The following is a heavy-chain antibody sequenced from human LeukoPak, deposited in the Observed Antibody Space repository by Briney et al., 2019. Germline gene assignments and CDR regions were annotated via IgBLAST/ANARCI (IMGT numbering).Heavy chain of an antibody. D-gene: IGHD5/OR15-5a*01. CDR2: IWYDGSIK. J-gene: IGHJ6*04. Sequence: AGGSLRLSCAASGFTFSSYGMHWVRQAPGKGLEWVAVIWYDGSIKYYADSVKGRFTISRDNSKNTLYLQMNSLRAEDTAVYYCARDVSGMDVWGKGTTVTVSS. V-gene: IGHV3-33*01. CDR1: GFTFSSYG. CDR3: ARDVSGMDV.